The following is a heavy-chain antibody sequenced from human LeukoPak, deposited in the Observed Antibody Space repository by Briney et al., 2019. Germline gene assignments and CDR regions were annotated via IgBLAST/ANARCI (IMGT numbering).Heavy chain of an antibody. J-gene: IGHJ4*02. D-gene: IGHD3-3*01. CDR1: GGSFSGYY. CDR3: ARRVLRFLEDCGTGY. Sequence: PSETLSLTCAVYGGSFSGYYWSWIRQPPGKGLEWIGEINHSGSTNYNPSLKSRVTISVDTSKNQFSLKLSSVTAADTAVYYCARRVLRFLEDCGTGYWGQGTLVTVSS. CDR2: INHSGST. V-gene: IGHV4-34*01.